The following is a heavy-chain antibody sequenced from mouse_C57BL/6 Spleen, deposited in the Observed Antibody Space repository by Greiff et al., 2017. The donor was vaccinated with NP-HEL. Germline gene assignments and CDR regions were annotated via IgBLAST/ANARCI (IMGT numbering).Heavy chain of an antibody. CDR3: ARYYYGSFYFDY. CDR2: INPSSGYT. Sequence: VQLQQSGAELARPGASVKMSCKASGYTFTSYTMHWVKQRPGQGLEWIGYINPSSGYTKYNQKFKDKATLTADKSSSTAYMQLSSLTSEDSAVYYCARYYYGSFYFDYWGQGTTLTVSS. V-gene: IGHV1-4*01. CDR1: GYTFTSYT. D-gene: IGHD1-1*01. J-gene: IGHJ2*01.